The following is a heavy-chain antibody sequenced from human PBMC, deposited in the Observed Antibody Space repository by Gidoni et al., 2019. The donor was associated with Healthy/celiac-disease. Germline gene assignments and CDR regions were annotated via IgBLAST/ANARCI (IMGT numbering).Heavy chain of an antibody. CDR3: ARTLRGYSYGLDY. CDR1: GFTFSSYS. CDR2: ISSSSSTI. J-gene: IGHJ4*02. V-gene: IGHV3-48*01. D-gene: IGHD5-18*01. Sequence: EVQLVESGGGLVQPGGSLRLSCAASGFTFSSYSMNWVRQAPGKGLEWVSYISSSSSTIYYADSVKGRFTISRDNAKNSLYLQMNSLRAEDTAVYYCARTLRGYSYGLDYWGQGTLVTVSS.